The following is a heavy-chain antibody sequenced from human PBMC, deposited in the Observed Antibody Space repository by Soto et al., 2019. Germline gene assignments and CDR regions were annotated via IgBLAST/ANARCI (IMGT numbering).Heavy chain of an antibody. J-gene: IGHJ5*01. CDR1: GGSFSGYY. V-gene: IGHV4-34*01. CDR3: ARFCKPRTNKLAVADVWVDH. Sequence: SETLSLTCTVYGGSFSGYYWSWILQPPGKGLEWIGEINHSGSTNYNPSLKSRVTISVDTSKNQFSLKLSSVTAADTAVYYCARFCKPRTNKLAVADVWVDHWGQGTLVT. D-gene: IGHD6-19*01. CDR2: INHSGST.